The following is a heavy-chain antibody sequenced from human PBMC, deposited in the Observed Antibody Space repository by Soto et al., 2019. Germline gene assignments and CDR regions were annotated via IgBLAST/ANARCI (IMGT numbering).Heavy chain of an antibody. D-gene: IGHD2-15*01. V-gene: IGHV1-18*01. CDR2: ISAYNGNT. CDR3: ARGAPIVVVVAATPAYYGMDV. J-gene: IGHJ6*02. Sequence: QVQLVQSGAEVKKPGASVKVSCKASGYTFTSYGISWVRQAPGQGLEWMGWISAYNGNTNYAQKLQGRVTMTTDTSKSTAYMELRSLRSDDTAVYYCARGAPIVVVVAATPAYYGMDVWGQGTTVTVSS. CDR1: GYTFTSYG.